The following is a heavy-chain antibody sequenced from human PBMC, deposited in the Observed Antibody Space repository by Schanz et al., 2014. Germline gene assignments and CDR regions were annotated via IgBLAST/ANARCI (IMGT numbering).Heavy chain of an antibody. Sequence: QVQLVESGGGVVQPGRSLRLSCAASGITLSGYGLHWVRQAPGKGLEWVGFISFDGRNTGYAHSVKGRFTISRDNSMNTLHLQMDGLRVEDMAVYYCARDAVALVPEYFMDVWGNGTTVTVSS. V-gene: IGHV3-30*03. CDR1: GITLSGYG. D-gene: IGHD2-15*01. CDR2: ISFDGRNT. CDR3: ARDAVALVPEYFMDV. J-gene: IGHJ6*03.